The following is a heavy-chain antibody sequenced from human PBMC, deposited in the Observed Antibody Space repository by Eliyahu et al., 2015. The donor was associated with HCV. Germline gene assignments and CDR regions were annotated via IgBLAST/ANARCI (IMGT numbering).Heavy chain of an antibody. V-gene: IGHV3-23*01. Sequence: VRQAPGKGLEWVSAISGSGGSTYYADSVKGRFTISRDNSKNTLYLQMNSLRAEDTAVYYCAKDRRYSSGGAYDYWGQGTLVTVSS. D-gene: IGHD6-19*01. CDR2: ISGSGGST. CDR3: AKDRRYSSGGAYDY. J-gene: IGHJ4*02.